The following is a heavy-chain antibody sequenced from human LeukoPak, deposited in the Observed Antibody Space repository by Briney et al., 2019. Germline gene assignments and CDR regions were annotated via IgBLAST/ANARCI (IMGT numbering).Heavy chain of an antibody. J-gene: IGHJ4*02. Sequence: GGSLRLSCAASGFTFSSYSMNWVRQAPGKGLEWVSSISSSSSYIYYADSVKGRFTISRDNAKNSLYLQMNSLRAEDTAVYYCAGDFQGSGSYDYWGQGTLVTVSS. CDR2: ISSSSSYI. V-gene: IGHV3-21*01. CDR1: GFTFSSYS. CDR3: AGDFQGSGSYDY. D-gene: IGHD1-26*01.